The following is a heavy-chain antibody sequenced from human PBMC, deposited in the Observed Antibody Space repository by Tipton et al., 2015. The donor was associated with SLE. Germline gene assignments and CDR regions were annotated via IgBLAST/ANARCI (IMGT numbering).Heavy chain of an antibody. CDR3: GRGVYSGRYSHFDY. Sequence: TLSLTCTVSDGSISSYYWSWIRQPAGKGLEGIGRIYTSGSTNYNPSLKSRVTMSVDTSKNQFSLKLSSVTPEATAVYYCGRGVYSGRYSHFDYWGQGTLVTVSS. V-gene: IGHV4-4*07. CDR2: IYTSGST. J-gene: IGHJ4*02. CDR1: DGSISSYY. D-gene: IGHD1-26*01.